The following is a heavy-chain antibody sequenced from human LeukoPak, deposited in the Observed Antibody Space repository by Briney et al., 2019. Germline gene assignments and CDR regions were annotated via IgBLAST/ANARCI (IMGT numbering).Heavy chain of an antibody. CDR3: ARDVRYCSSTSCYTPDY. CDR2: ISYDGSNK. J-gene: IGHJ4*02. D-gene: IGHD2-2*02. V-gene: IGHV3-30-3*01. Sequence: GGSLRLSCAASGFTFSSYAMHWVRQAPGKGLGWVAVISYDGSNKYYADSVKGRFTISRDNSKNTLYLQMNSLRAEDTAVYYCARDVRYCSSTSCYTPDYWGQGTLVTVSS. CDR1: GFTFSSYA.